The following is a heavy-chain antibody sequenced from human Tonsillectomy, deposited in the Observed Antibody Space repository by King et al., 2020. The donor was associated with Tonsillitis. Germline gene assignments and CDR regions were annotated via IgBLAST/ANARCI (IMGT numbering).Heavy chain of an antibody. CDR3: ARSVSGSFDY. J-gene: IGHJ4*02. CDR1: GGSISSSDHY. Sequence: QLQESGPGVVKPSETLSLTCTVSGGSISSSDHYWAWIRQPPGKGLEWIVYMYYSGTIFYNPSLKSRITISGGTSENRFSLKLSSVTAADTAVYFCARSVSGSFDYWGQGALVTVSS. CDR2: MYYSGTI. V-gene: IGHV4-39*01. D-gene: IGHD1-26*01.